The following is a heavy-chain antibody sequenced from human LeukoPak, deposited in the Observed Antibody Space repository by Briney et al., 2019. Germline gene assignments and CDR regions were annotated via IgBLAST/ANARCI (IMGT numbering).Heavy chain of an antibody. D-gene: IGHD2-15*01. CDR3: ARDLAIATGYDY. Sequence: SVKVSCKASGATFSSYAISWVRQAPGQGLEWMGRIIPILGIANYAQKFQGRVTMTRDTSTSTVYMELSSLRSEDTAVYYCARDLAIATGYDYWGQGTLVTVSS. V-gene: IGHV1-69*04. CDR2: IIPILGIA. CDR1: GATFSSYA. J-gene: IGHJ4*02.